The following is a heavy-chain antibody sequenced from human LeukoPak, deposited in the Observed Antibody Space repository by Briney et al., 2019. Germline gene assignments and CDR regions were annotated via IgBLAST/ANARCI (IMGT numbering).Heavy chain of an antibody. CDR1: GFTFGDYA. V-gene: IGHV3-49*03. J-gene: IGHJ3*02. CDR2: IRSKAYGVTT. CDR3: TRDLNGDYGFAFDI. D-gene: IGHD4-17*01. Sequence: GGSLRLXCTASGFTFGDYAMSWFRQAPGKGLEWVGFIRSKAYGVTTEYAASVKGRFTISRDDSKSIAHLQMNSLKTEDTAVYYCTRDLNGDYGFAFDIWGQGTMVTVSS.